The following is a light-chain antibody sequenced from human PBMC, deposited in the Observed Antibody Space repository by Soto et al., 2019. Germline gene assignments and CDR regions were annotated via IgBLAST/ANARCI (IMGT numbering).Light chain of an antibody. CDR1: TSNVGKNF. CDR2: HNY. V-gene: IGLV1-51*01. J-gene: IGLJ2*01. Sequence: QSVLTQPPSISAAPGHNITISCSGSTSNVGKNFVAWYQQRPGTGPTVVIYHNYERPSGIPDRFSGSRSGTSATLTITGLQTGDEADYYCGAWDSGLSDMVFGGGTKLTVL. CDR3: GAWDSGLSDMV.